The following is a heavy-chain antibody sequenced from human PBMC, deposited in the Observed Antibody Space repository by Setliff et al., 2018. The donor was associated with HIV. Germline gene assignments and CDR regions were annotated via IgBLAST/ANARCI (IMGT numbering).Heavy chain of an antibody. CDR2: IDPVNGET. CDR1: RYTFTDYY. CDR3: ATSRAVRRVPLPFDY. D-gene: IGHD3-10*01. Sequence: ASVKVSCKASRYTFTDYYIHWVQQAPGKGLEWMGRIDPVNGETTYAENFQGRVAITADTSTDTAYLKLSSLKSDDTAVYYCATSRAVRRVPLPFDYWGQGTRVTVPQ. J-gene: IGHJ4*01. V-gene: IGHV1-69-2*01.